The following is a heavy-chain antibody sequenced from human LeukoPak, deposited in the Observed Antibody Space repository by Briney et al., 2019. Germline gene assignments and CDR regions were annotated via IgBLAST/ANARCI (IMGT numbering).Heavy chain of an antibody. CDR1: GGSISSGGYY. Sequence: SETLSLTCTVSGGSISSGGYYWSWIRQHPGKGLEWIGYIYYSGSAYYNPSLKRRVTISVDTSKNQFSLNLSSVTATDTAVYYCARNNIVVVPAAMASWFDPWGQGTLVTVSS. CDR3: ARNNIVVVPAAMASWFDP. J-gene: IGHJ5*02. V-gene: IGHV4-31*03. D-gene: IGHD2-2*01. CDR2: IYYSGSA.